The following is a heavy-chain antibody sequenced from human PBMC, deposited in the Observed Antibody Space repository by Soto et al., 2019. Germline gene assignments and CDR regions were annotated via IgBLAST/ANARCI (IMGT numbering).Heavy chain of an antibody. CDR1: GGSISSYY. CDR2: IYYSGRT. D-gene: IGHD6-19*01. CDR3: ARQGLQWLPEGRDYFDY. Sequence: QVQLQESGPGLVKPSETLSLTCTVSGGSISSYYWCWIRQPPGKGLAWIGYIYYSGRTNYNPSLQSRVTITVDTSKNQFSLKLSSVTAADTAVYYCARQGLQWLPEGRDYFDYWGQGTLVTVSS. V-gene: IGHV4-59*08. J-gene: IGHJ4*02.